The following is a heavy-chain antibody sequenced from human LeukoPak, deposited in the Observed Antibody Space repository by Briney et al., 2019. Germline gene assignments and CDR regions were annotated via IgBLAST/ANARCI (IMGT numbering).Heavy chain of an antibody. V-gene: IGHV4-34*01. J-gene: IGHJ4*02. D-gene: IGHD3-3*01. Sequence: LESPCLTRAVYGVALSGYYWRWVSQRPPKRLWWGWEITHIVGTKYNASLKSRVTISVDTSKNQFSLKLSSVTAADTAVYYCATLSRDRYDFWSGYYTPKEGYFDYWGQGTLVTVSS. CDR2: ITHIVGT. CDR1: GVALSGYY. CDR3: ATLSRDRYDFWSGYYTPKEGYFDY.